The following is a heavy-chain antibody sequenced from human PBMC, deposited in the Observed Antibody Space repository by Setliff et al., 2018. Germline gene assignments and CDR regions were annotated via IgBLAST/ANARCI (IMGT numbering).Heavy chain of an antibody. Sequence: SETLSLTCTVSGASITNINYYWGLIRQPPGKGLEWIGSIFYSGSTNYNSSLKSRVTISVDTSKNQFSLKLSSVTAADTAVYYCARGTGVYDYVWGSYRSLLSWYFDYWGQGTLVTVSS. CDR1: GASITNINYY. CDR2: IFYSGST. CDR3: ARGTGVYDYVWGSYRSLLSWYFDY. V-gene: IGHV4-39*07. J-gene: IGHJ4*02. D-gene: IGHD3-16*02.